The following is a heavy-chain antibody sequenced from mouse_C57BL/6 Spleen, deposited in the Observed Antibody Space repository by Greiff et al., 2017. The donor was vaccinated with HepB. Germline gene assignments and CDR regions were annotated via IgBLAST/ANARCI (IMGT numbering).Heavy chain of an antibody. CDR3: ATATLDYYAMDY. CDR1: GYTFTSYW. CDR2: IHPNSGST. D-gene: IGHD6-1*01. V-gene: IGHV1-64*01. J-gene: IGHJ4*01. Sequence: VQLQQPGAELVKPGASVKLSCKASGYTFTSYWMHWVKQRPGQGLEWIGMIHPNSGSTNYNEKFKSKATLTVDKSSSTAYMQLSSLTSEDSAVYYCATATLDYYAMDYWGQGTSVTVSS.